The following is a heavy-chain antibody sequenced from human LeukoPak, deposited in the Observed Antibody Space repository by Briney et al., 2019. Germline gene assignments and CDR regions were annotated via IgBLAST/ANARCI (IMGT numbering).Heavy chain of an antibody. V-gene: IGHV4-59*08. Sequence: PSETLSLTCTVSGGSISSYYWSWIRQPPGKGLEWIGYIYYSGSTNYNPSLKSRVTISVDTSKNQFSLKLSSVTAADTAVYYCARLAFSVRGVQRAPPDYWGQGTLVTVSS. D-gene: IGHD3-10*01. CDR3: ARLAFSVRGVQRAPPDY. CDR1: GGSISSYY. J-gene: IGHJ4*02. CDR2: IYYSGST.